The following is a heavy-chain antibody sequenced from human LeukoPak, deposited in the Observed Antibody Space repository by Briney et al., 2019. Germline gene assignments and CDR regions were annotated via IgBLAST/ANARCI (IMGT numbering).Heavy chain of an antibody. V-gene: IGHV3-21*01. CDR2: ISGSSSYI. CDR3: ARDHIAVAGISDY. Sequence: GGSLRLSCAASGFTFSSYSMNWVRQAPGKGLEWVSSISGSSSYIYYADSVKGRFTISRDNAKNSLYLQMNSLRAEDTAVYYCARDHIAVAGISDYWGQGTLVTVSS. D-gene: IGHD6-19*01. CDR1: GFTFSSYS. J-gene: IGHJ4*02.